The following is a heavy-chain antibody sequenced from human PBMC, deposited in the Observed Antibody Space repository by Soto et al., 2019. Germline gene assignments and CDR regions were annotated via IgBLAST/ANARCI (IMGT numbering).Heavy chain of an antibody. J-gene: IGHJ4*02. V-gene: IGHV3-23*01. CDR2: IIVGADRT. CDR3: AKDGDSITSNKPLDY. CDR1: GFTFSSYA. Sequence: PGGSLRLSCAASGFTFSSYAMCWVRQAPGKGLEWVASIIVGADRTYYADSVKGRFTISRDNSRNTLHLQMNSLRAQDTAVYYCAKDGDSITSNKPLDYWGQGTLVTVSS. D-gene: IGHD2-2*01.